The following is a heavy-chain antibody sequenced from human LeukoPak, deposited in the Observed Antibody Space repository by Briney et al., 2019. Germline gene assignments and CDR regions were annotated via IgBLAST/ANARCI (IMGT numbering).Heavy chain of an antibody. D-gene: IGHD3-22*01. CDR3: ARDGYYDSSGYSAY. V-gene: IGHV3-53*01. CDR1: GFTVSSNY. CDR2: IYSGGST. J-gene: IGHJ4*02. Sequence: GGSLRLSCAASGFTVSSNYMSWVRQAPGKGLEWVSVIYSGGSTYYADFVKGRFTISRDNSKNTLYLQMNSLRAEDTAVYYCARDGYYDSSGYSAYWGQGTLVTVSS.